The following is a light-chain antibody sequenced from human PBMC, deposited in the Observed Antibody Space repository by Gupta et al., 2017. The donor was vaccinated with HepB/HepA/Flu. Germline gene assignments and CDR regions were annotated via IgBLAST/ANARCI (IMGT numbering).Light chain of an antibody. CDR2: HVS. CDR3: SSYTSSITLDTGV. CDR1: SSAVGHYHY. V-gene: IGLV2-14*01. J-gene: IGLJ2*01. Sequence: QSVLIRPASVSRSPGPSITMSCTGTSSAVGHYHYVSWYHQHPGKAAKLMIYHVSNRTLGVSKRSSGFKAANTAYMAILGLPAEDEADDSCSSYTSSITLDTGVFGGGTKLTVL.